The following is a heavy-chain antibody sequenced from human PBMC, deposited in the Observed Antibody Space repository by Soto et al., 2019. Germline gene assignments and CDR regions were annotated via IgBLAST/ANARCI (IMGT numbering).Heavy chain of an antibody. CDR1: GFTFSSYG. Sequence: VGSLRLSCAASGFTFSSYGMSWVRQAPGKGLEWVSVISGSGGSTYYADSVKGRFTISRDKSKNTLYLQMNSLRAEDTAVYYCAKAPGAYYFDYWGQGTLVTVSS. CDR2: ISGSGGST. CDR3: AKAPGAYYFDY. D-gene: IGHD3-10*01. V-gene: IGHV3-23*01. J-gene: IGHJ4*02.